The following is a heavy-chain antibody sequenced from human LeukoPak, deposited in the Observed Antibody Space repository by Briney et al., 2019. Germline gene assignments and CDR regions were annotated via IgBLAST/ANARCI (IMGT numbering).Heavy chain of an antibody. V-gene: IGHV4-59*08. J-gene: IGHJ4*02. CDR3: ARLYGSGSYYLPYYFDY. D-gene: IGHD3-10*01. CDR2: IYYSGST. CDR1: GGSISSYY. Sequence: PSETLSLTCTVSGGSISSYYWSWIRQPPGKGLEWIGYIYYSGSTNYNPSLKSRVTISVDTSKNQFSLKLSSVTAADTAVYYCARLYGSGSYYLPYYFDYWGQGTLVTVSS.